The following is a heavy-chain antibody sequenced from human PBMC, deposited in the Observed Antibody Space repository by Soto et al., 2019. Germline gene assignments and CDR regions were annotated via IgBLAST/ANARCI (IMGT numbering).Heavy chain of an antibody. CDR3: ARSEATVLGY. CDR1: GGSMSSSNW. D-gene: IGHD4-17*01. J-gene: IGHJ4*02. CDR2: THHRGRT. Sequence: QVQLQESGPGLVKPSGTLSLTCTVSGGSMSSSNWWNWVRQPPGKGREGIGDTHHRGRTNYKPTLKSRVTISVDTSRNHFSLQLRSVTAADTAVYYCARSEATVLGYWGQGTLVTVSS. V-gene: IGHV4-4*02.